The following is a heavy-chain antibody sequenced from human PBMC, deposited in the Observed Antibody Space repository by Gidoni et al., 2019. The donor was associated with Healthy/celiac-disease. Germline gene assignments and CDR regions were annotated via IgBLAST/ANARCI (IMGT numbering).Heavy chain of an antibody. V-gene: IGHV4-34*01. CDR3: ARGRQQWLSKRVYFDY. CDR2: INQSGST. D-gene: IGHD6-19*01. Sequence: QVQLQQWGAGLLKPSETLSLTCAVYGGSFSGYYWSWIRQPPGKGLEWIGEINQSGSTNYNPSLKSRVTISVDTSKNQFSLKLSSVTAADTAVYYCARGRQQWLSKRVYFDYWGQGTLVTVSS. J-gene: IGHJ4*02. CDR1: GGSFSGYY.